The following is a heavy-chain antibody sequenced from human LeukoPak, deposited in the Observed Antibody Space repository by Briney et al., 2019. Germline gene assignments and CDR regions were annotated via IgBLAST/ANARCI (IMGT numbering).Heavy chain of an antibody. CDR2: INAGNGNT. V-gene: IGHV1-3*01. Sequence: GASVKVSCKASGYTFTSYAMHWVRQAPGQRLEWMGWINAGNGNTKYSQKFQGRVTITRDTSASTAYMELSSLRSEDTAVYYSAREDMAVASDYWGQGTLVTVSS. CDR3: AREDMAVASDY. CDR1: GYTFTSYA. D-gene: IGHD6-19*01. J-gene: IGHJ4*02.